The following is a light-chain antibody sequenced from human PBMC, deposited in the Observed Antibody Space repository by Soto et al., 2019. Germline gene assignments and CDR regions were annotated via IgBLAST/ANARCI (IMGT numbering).Light chain of an antibody. V-gene: IGKV3-20*01. J-gene: IGKJ1*01. CDR3: QQYGSSPTT. Sequence: IVLTQCPGTLSLSPGERATLSCRASQSVSNNYLAWYQQKPGQAPRLLIYGASTRATGIPDRFSGSGSGTDFTLTISRLEPEDFAVYYCQQYGSSPTTFGQGTKVDIK. CDR2: GAS. CDR1: QSVSNNY.